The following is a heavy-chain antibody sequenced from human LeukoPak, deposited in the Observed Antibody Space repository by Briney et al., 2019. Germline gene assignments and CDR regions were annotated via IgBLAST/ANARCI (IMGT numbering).Heavy chain of an antibody. V-gene: IGHV4-39*01. D-gene: IGHD4-17*01. Sequence: SETLSLTCSVSGGSISSSLHSWGWVRQPPEKGLEWIESIYYSGSNYYNASFNSRVTMSVDRSKDQFSLNLTSVTATDTAVYYCARHFYGDYVFDYWGKGTLVTVSS. CDR3: ARHFYGDYVFDY. CDR1: GGSISSSLHS. J-gene: IGHJ4*02. CDR2: IYYSGSN.